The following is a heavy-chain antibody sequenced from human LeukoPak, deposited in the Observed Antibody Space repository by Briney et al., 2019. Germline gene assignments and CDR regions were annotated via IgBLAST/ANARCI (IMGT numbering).Heavy chain of an antibody. V-gene: IGHV4-61*02. D-gene: IGHD3-22*01. J-gene: IGHJ5*02. CDR2: IYTSGST. Sequence: SETLSLTCTVSGGSISSGSYYWSWIRQPAGKGLEWIGRIYTSGSTNYNPSHKSRVTISVDTSKNQFSLKLSSVTAADTAVYYCARDLSYYYDSSGSAGWFDPWGQGTLVTVSS. CDR1: GGSISSGSYY. CDR3: ARDLSYYYDSSGSAGWFDP.